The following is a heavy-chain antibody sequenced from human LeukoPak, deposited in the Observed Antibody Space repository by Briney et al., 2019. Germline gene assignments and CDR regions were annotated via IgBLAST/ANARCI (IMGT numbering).Heavy chain of an antibody. Sequence: GGSLRLSCAASGFTFSDYNMRWIRQAPGKGLEWVSSISRSGSTKYYADSVKGRFTISRDNAKNSLFLQMNSLRAEDTAVYYCARDGDYYYDSSGYYRGPFDYWGQGTLVTVSS. CDR3: ARDGDYYYDSSGYYRGPFDY. D-gene: IGHD3-22*01. CDR2: ISRSGSTK. V-gene: IGHV3-11*01. J-gene: IGHJ4*02. CDR1: GFTFSDYN.